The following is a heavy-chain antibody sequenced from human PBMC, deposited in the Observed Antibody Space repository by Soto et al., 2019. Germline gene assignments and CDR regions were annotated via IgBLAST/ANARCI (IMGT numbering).Heavy chain of an antibody. V-gene: IGHV1-69*02. D-gene: IGHD4-17*01. CDR1: GGTFSSYT. J-gene: IGHJ4*02. CDR3: ASEWTATSNAVT. CDR2: IIPILGIA. Sequence: QVQLVQSGAEVKKPGSSVKVSCKASGGTFSSYTISWVRQAPGQGLEWMGRIIPILGIANYAQMFQGRVTISADKSSITAYLLLSRLRFDATAVYHCASEWTATSNAVTWGQGTLVTVSS.